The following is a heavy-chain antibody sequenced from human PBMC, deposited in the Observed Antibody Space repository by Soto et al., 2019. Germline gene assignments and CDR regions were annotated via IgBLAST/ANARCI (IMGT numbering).Heavy chain of an antibody. J-gene: IGHJ4*02. D-gene: IGHD5-18*01. Sequence: QVQLVESGGGVVQPGRSLRLFYAASRFTFSNYALHWVRQAPGKGLEWVAVISYDRENKYYAESVKGRFTISRDNSKNTLYLQMNSLRAEDTAVYYCAPTITATFDYWGQGTLVTVSS. CDR2: ISYDRENK. CDR1: RFTFSNYA. V-gene: IGHV3-30*03. CDR3: APTITATFDY.